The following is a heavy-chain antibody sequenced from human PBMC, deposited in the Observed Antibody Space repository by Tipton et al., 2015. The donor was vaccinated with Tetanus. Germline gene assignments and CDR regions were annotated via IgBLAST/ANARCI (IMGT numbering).Heavy chain of an antibody. V-gene: IGHV3-11*01. CDR3: ARDRRHGTEGVGYSFALS. CDR1: GFTFNDFY. D-gene: IGHD2-21*01. J-gene: IGHJ4*02. Sequence: SLRLSCAGSGFTFNDFYMSWVRQAPGKGPEFVSHISPGGGITYYADSVRGRFTISRDNAKRFLYLQMNSLTADDTAVYYCARDRRHGTEGVGYSFALSGGQGTRVTVSS. CDR2: ISPGGGIT.